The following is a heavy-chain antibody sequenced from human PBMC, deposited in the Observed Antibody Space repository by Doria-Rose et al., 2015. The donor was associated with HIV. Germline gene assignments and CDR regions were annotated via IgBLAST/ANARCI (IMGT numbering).Heavy chain of an antibody. J-gene: IGHJ4*02. Sequence: QVTLKESGPVLVKPTETLTLTCTVSGVSLSSPGMGVSWIRQPPGKALEWLANIFSDDERSYKTSLKSRLTMSRVTSKSQVVLTMTDMVPVDTATYYCARIKSSRWYHKYYFDFWGQGTLVIVSA. V-gene: IGHV2-26*01. CDR3: ARIKSSRWYHKYYFDF. CDR1: GVSLSSPGMG. D-gene: IGHD6-13*01. CDR2: IFSDDER.